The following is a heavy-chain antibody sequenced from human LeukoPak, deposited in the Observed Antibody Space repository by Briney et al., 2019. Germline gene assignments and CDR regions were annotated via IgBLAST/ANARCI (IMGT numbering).Heavy chain of an antibody. V-gene: IGHV3-30*02. CDR2: IRYDGSNK. D-gene: IGHD6-19*01. CDR3: AKTFSSDWALGY. J-gene: IGHJ4*02. Sequence: PGGSLRLSCAAPGFTFSSYGMRWVRQAPGKGLEWVAFIRYDGSNKYYADSVKGRFTISRDNSKNTLYLQMNSLRAEDTAVYYCAKTFSSDWALGYWGQGTLVTVSS. CDR1: GFTFSSYG.